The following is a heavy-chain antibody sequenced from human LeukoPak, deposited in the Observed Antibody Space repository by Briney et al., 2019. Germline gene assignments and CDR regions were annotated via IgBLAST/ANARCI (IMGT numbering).Heavy chain of an antibody. CDR2: ISSSHSYI. J-gene: IGHJ4*02. D-gene: IGHD5-12*01. CDR1: GFTFSFYS. V-gene: IGHV3-21*01. Sequence: GGSLRLSCAASGFTFSFYSMNWVRQAPGKGLEWVSSISSSHSYIYYADSVKGRFTISRDNAKNSLYLQMNSLRAEDTAVYYCSKPMYNGYDYGVDYWGQGTLVTVSS. CDR3: SKPMYNGYDYGVDY.